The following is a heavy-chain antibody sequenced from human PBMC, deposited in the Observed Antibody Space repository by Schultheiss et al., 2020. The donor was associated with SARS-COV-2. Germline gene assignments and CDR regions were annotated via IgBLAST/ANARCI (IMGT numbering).Heavy chain of an antibody. CDR3: ARDQWERAFDI. J-gene: IGHJ3*02. CDR2: INHSGST. D-gene: IGHD1-26*01. V-gene: IGHV4-34*01. CDR1: GGSFSGYY. Sequence: SETLSLTCAVYGGSFSGYYWSWIRQPPGKGLEWIGEINHSGSTNYNPSLKSRVTISVDTSKNQFSLKLSSVTAADTAVYYCARDQWERAFDIWGLGTLVTVSS.